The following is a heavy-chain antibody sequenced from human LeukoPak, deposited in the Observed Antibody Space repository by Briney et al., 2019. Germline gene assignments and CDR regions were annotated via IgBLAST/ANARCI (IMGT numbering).Heavy chain of an antibody. CDR2: IYSGGST. J-gene: IGHJ6*02. CDR3: ARDLTTVTTWDHYYYYGMDV. CDR1: GFTVSSNY. V-gene: IGHV3-66*01. D-gene: IGHD4-17*01. Sequence: GGSLRLSCAASGFTVSSNYMSWVRQAPGKGLEWVSVIYSGGSTYYADSVKGRFTISRDNSKNTLYLQMNSLRAEDTAVYYCARDLTTVTTWDHYYYYGMDVWGQGITVTVSS.